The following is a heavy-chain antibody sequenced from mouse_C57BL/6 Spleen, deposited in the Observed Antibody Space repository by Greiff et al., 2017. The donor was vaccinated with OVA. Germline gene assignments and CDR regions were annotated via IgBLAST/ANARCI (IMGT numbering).Heavy chain of an antibody. V-gene: IGHV5-16*01. J-gene: IGHJ3*01. Sequence: EVQVVESEGGLVQPGSSMKLSCTASGFTFSDYYMAWVRQVPEKGLEWVANINYDGSSTYYLDSLKSRFIISRDNAKNILYLQMSSLKSEDTATYYCARTGYGSSFAYWGQGTLVTVSA. CDR3: ARTGYGSSFAY. CDR2: INYDGSST. D-gene: IGHD1-1*01. CDR1: GFTFSDYY.